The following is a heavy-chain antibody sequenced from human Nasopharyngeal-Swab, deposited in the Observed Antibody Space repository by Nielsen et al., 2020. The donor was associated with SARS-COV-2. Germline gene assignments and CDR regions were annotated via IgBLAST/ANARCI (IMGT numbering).Heavy chain of an antibody. CDR2: IISIFGTA. CDR1: GGTFSSYA. CDR3: ASGSGYYLAKSD. Sequence: SVKVSCKASGGTFSSYAISWVRQAPGQGLEWMGGIISIFGTANYAQKFQGRVTITADEFTSTAYMELSSLRSEDTAVYYCASGSGYYLAKSDWGQGTLVTVSS. V-gene: IGHV1-69*13. D-gene: IGHD3-22*01. J-gene: IGHJ4*02.